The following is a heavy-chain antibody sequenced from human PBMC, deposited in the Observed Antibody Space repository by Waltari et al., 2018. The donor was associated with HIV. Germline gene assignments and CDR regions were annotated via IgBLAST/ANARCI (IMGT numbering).Heavy chain of an antibody. CDR2: IKQDGSEK. CDR3: ARDGGRRGPFGY. Sequence: EVQLVESGGGLVQPGGSLGLAGAAPGFTFSNSGRRWVRQAPGKGLEWVANIKQDGSEKYYVDSVKGPFTISRDSDKNSVDLQMNSLRAEDTAVYYCARDGGRRGPFGYWGQGTLVTVSS. V-gene: IGHV3-7*01. J-gene: IGHJ4*02. D-gene: IGHD3-3*01. CDR1: GFTFSNSG.